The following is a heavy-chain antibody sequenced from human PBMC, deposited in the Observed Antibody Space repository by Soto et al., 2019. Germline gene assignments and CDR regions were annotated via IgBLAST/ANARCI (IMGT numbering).Heavy chain of an antibody. CDR3: ARDPAGMTTGTWDL. D-gene: IGHD3-10*01. J-gene: IGHJ2*01. CDR2: IYYSGST. CDR1: GGSISSGGYY. Sequence: QVQLQESGPGLVKPSQTLSLTCTVSGGSISSGGYYWSWIRQHPGKGLEWIVYIYYSGSTYYNPARKSRVNISVDTSKNQFSLKLSSVTAADTAVYYCARDPAGMTTGTWDLWGRGTLVTVSS. V-gene: IGHV4-31*03.